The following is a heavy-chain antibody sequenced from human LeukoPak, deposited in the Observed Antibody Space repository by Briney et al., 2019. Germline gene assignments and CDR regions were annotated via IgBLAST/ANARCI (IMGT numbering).Heavy chain of an antibody. Sequence: GGSLRLSCAASGFTFTSYSMNWVRQAPGKGLEWVSSISGSSSYIYYADSVRGRFTISRDNAKNSLYLQMNSLRADDTAVYYCARDLYGDYSFDYWGQGTLVTVSS. CDR3: ARDLYGDYSFDY. D-gene: IGHD4-17*01. J-gene: IGHJ4*02. CDR1: GFTFTSYS. CDR2: ISGSSSYI. V-gene: IGHV3-21*01.